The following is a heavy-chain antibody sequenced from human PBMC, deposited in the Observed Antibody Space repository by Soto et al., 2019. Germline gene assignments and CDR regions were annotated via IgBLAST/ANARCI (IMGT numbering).Heavy chain of an antibody. Sequence: GAPVKVSCKACGYTFTCYVISWVLQAPGQGLEWMGWISSYNGNTNYAQKLQGRVTMTTDTSTSTAYMELRSLRSDDTAVYYCARDLWSDSRSCGWWFEPWGQGTLVTVSS. V-gene: IGHV1-18*04. J-gene: IGHJ5*02. CDR3: ARDLWSDSRSCGWWFEP. CDR2: ISSYNGNT. CDR1: GYTFTCYV. D-gene: IGHD6-13*01.